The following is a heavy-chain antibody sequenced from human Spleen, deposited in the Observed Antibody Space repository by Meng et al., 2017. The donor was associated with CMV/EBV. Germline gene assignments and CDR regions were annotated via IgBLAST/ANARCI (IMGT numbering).Heavy chain of an antibody. V-gene: IGHV3-23*03. CDR1: GFTFSSYA. D-gene: IGHD3-22*01. CDR2: IYSGGSST. J-gene: IGHJ4*02. Sequence: GGSLRLSCAASGFTFSSYAMSWVRQAPGKGLEWVSVIYSGGSSTYYADSVKGRFTISRDNSKNTLYLQMNSLRAEDTAVYYCAKNPGYYDSTPFDYWGQGTLVTVSS. CDR3: AKNPGYYDSTPFDY.